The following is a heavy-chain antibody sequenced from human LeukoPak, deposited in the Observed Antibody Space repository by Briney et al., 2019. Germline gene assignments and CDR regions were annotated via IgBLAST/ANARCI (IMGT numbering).Heavy chain of an antibody. CDR2: ITATGDTA. CDR1: GFTFTRCA. Sequence: GGSLRLSCVASGFTFTRCAMSWIRQAPGKGLEWVAIITATGDTAYYADSVKGRFTISRDNAKNSLYLQMNSLRAEDTAVYYCARDMAVAGGSYDMDVWGQGTMVTVSS. V-gene: IGHV3-23*01. CDR3: ARDMAVAGGSYDMDV. D-gene: IGHD6-19*01. J-gene: IGHJ6*02.